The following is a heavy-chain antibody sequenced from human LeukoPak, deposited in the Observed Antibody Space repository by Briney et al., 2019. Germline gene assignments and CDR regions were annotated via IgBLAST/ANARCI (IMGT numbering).Heavy chain of an antibody. V-gene: IGHV3-43*02. D-gene: IGHD6-19*01. CDR2: ISGDGGST. CDR3: ASPGSGWYRFDY. Sequence: QSGGSLRLSCAASGSTFDDFAMHWVRQAPGKSLEWVSLISGDGGSTKYADSVKGRFTISRDNSKNSLYLQMNSLRTEDSALYYCASPGSGWYRFDYWGQGTLVTVSS. J-gene: IGHJ4*02. CDR1: GSTFDDFA.